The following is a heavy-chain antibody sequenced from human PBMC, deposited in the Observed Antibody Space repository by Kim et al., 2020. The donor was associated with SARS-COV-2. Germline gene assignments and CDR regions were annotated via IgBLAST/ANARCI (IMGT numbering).Heavy chain of an antibody. CDR2: GGTT. V-gene: IGHV3-15*01. Sequence: GGTTDYAAPVKGRLTISRDASKNTVYLQMNSLKSDDTALYYCATGTSVGGWGQGTRVTVSS. CDR3: ATGTSVGG. D-gene: IGHD1-26*01. J-gene: IGHJ4*02.